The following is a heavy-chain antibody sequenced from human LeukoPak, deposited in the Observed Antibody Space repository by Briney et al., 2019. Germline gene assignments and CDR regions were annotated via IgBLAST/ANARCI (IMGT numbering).Heavy chain of an antibody. V-gene: IGHV1-2*02. CDR2: INPNSGGT. D-gene: IGHD6-25*01. CDR1: GYTFTGYS. J-gene: IGHJ4*02. CDR3: AKDQGIATGGLSIFDF. Sequence: ASVTVSFKASGYTFTGYSIHWVRQAPGQGLEWMGWINPNSGGTNYAQKFQGRVTMTRDTSISTAYMELSRLRSDDTAVYYCAKDQGIATGGLSIFDFWGQGTLVTVSS.